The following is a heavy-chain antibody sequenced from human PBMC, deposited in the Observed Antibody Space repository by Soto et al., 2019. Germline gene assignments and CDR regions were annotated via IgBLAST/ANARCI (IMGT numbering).Heavy chain of an antibody. D-gene: IGHD6-19*01. V-gene: IGHV3-23*01. J-gene: IGHJ4*02. CDR3: AKDLIYGYNSGRPFDS. CDR1: RFTFSSFA. Sequence: EVQLLESGGGLVQPGGSLRLSCAASRFTFSSFAMSWVRQAPGKGLEWVSAIGSRGDSTYYADSVKGRFTISRDNSKNTLYLQMNSLRAEDTAVYYCAKDLIYGYNSGRPFDSWGQGTLVTVSS. CDR2: IGSRGDST.